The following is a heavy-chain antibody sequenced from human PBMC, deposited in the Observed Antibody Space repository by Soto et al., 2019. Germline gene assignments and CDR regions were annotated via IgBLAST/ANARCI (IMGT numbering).Heavy chain of an antibody. CDR1: GGSISSGDYY. V-gene: IGHV4-30-4*01. CDR3: ARGGVQLWNYFDY. D-gene: IGHD5-18*01. Sequence: SETLSLTCTVSGGSISSGDYYWSWIRQPPGKGLEWIGYIYYSGSTYYNQSLKSRVTISVDTSKNQLSLKLSSVTAAYMAVYYCARGGVQLWNYFDYWGQGTLVTVSS. J-gene: IGHJ4*02. CDR2: IYYSGST.